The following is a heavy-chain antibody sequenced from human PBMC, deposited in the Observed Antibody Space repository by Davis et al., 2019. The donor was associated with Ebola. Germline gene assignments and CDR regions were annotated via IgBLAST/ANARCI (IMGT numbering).Heavy chain of an antibody. Sequence: GESLKISCAASGFTFSSYAMSWVRQAPGKGLEWVSAISGSGGSTYYADSVKGRFTISRDNSKNTLYLQMNSLRAEDTAVYYCAKVSFPYGDYIFEFWGQGTLVTVSS. CDR2: ISGSGGST. CDR3: AKVSFPYGDYIFEF. D-gene: IGHD4-17*01. V-gene: IGHV3-23*01. CDR1: GFTFSSYA. J-gene: IGHJ4*02.